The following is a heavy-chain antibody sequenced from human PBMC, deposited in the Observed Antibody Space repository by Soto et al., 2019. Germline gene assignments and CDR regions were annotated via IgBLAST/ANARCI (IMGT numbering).Heavy chain of an antibody. CDR2: IKSKTDGGTT. J-gene: IGHJ6*02. CDR1: AFTFIDAW. CDR3: TTEERYGDYLKYYYGMDA. V-gene: IGHV3-15*01. Sequence: GGSLRLSCAASAFTFIDAWMTWVRQAPGKGLEWVGRIKSKTDGGTTVYAAPVKGRFTISRDDSKTTLYLQMNSLKTEDTAVYYCTTEERYGDYLKYYYGMDAWGQGTTVTVSS. D-gene: IGHD4-17*01.